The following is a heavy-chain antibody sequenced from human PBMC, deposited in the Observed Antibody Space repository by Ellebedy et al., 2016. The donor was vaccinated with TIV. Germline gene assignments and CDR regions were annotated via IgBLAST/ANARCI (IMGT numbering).Heavy chain of an antibody. J-gene: IGHJ4*01. Sequence: MPSETLSLTCTVSGGAIRTSYWSWIRQPPGKGLEWIGYIYYSGSTKYNPSLKSRVTISVDTSKNQFSLKLSSVTAADTAVYYCARHGSARGYFDYWGHGTLVTVSS. CDR2: IYYSGST. D-gene: IGHD6-19*01. CDR3: ARHGSARGYFDY. V-gene: IGHV4-59*08. CDR1: GGAIRTSY.